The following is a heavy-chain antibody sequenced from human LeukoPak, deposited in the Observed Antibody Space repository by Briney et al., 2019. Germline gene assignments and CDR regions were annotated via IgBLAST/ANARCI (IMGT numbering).Heavy chain of an antibody. CDR3: ARSMVRGGYAFDI. Sequence: PEGSLRLSCAASGFTFTTYGLHWVRQAPGKGLEWVAAIASNGGSEYYADSVKGRFTISRDNAKNSLYLQMNSLRDEDTAVYYCARSMVRGGYAFDIWGQGTMVTVSS. CDR1: GFTFTTYG. J-gene: IGHJ3*02. CDR2: IASNGGSE. V-gene: IGHV3-30*03. D-gene: IGHD3-10*01.